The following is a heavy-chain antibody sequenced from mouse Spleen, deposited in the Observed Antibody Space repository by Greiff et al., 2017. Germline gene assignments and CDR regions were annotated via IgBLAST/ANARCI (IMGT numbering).Heavy chain of an antibody. Sequence: QVQLQQSGAELVRPGTSVKVSCKASGYAFTNYLIEWVKQRPGQGLEWIGVINPGSGGTNYNEKFKGKATLTADKSSSTAYMQLSSLTSEDSAVYFCARNRPDYFDYWGQGTTLTVSS. CDR3: ARNRPDYFDY. J-gene: IGHJ2*01. CDR1: GYAFTNYL. CDR2: INPGSGGT. V-gene: IGHV1-54*01.